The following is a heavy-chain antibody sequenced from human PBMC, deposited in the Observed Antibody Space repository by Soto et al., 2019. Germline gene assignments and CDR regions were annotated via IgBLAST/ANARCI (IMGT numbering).Heavy chain of an antibody. J-gene: IGHJ3*01. V-gene: IGHV3-53*01. CDR1: GLTVSGTKY. D-gene: IGHD1-1*01. CDR3: ASWHEREHAYDV. CDR2: LYDVFGS. Sequence: DVQLVESGGGLIQPGESLRLSCAAFGLTVSGTKYVAWVRQAPGKGLEWVSALYDVFGSFYADSVKGPFTTYSDRSKSTVYLQMNDLRPDDTAVYYCASWHEREHAYDVWGQGTTVIVSS.